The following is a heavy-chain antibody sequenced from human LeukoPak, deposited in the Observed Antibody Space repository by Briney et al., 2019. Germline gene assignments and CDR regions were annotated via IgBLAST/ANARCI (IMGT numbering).Heavy chain of an antibody. CDR2: ISSGSTYI. CDR3: GRGATDYDI. D-gene: IGHD4-11*01. J-gene: IGHJ3*02. Sequence: PGGSLRLSWAASGFTFSNYSMNWVRQAPGKGLEWVSSISSGSTYIYYADSVKGRFTISRDNAKNSLYLQMNSLRAEDTAVYYCGRGATDYDIWGQGTMVTVSS. CDR1: GFTFSNYS. V-gene: IGHV3-21*01.